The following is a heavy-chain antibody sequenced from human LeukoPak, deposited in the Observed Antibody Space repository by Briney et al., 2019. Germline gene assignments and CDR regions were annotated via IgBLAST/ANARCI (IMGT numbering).Heavy chain of an antibody. J-gene: IGHJ4*02. CDR3: ARQFEF. CDR1: GGSLSSYY. V-gene: IGHV4-59*08. Sequence: SETLSLTCTVFGGSLSSYYWVWVRQPPGKGLEWIGLIYSSGSIKYNPSLKSRLTISLDTSKNQISLKLTSVTAADTAIYYCARQFEFWGQGTLVAVSS. CDR2: IYSSGSI.